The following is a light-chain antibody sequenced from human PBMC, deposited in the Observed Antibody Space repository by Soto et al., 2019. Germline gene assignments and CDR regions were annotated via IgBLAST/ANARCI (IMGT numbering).Light chain of an antibody. J-gene: IGLJ1*01. CDR3: CSYVGSNNYV. V-gene: IGLV2-8*01. CDR2: EVT. Sequence: QSALTQPPCASGSPGQSVAISCTGTSSDVGGYNYVSWYQQYPGKAPKLIMYEVTKRPSGVPDRFSGSKSGNTASLTVSWLQAEDEADYYCCSYVGSNNYVFGTGTKVTVL. CDR1: SSDVGGYNY.